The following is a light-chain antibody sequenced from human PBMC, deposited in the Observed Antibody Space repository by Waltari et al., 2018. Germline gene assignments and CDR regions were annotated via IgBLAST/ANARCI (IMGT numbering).Light chain of an antibody. CDR3: QHYSGFSSRT. Sequence: DIQMTQSPSTLSPSVGYTVTITCRARQSISDHLAWYQQKPGKAPKLLIYDASTLKNGVPSRFSGSVSGTEFTLTISSLQPDDFATYYCQHYSGFSSRTFGQGTKVDIK. CDR2: DAS. V-gene: IGKV1-5*01. CDR1: QSISDH. J-gene: IGKJ1*01.